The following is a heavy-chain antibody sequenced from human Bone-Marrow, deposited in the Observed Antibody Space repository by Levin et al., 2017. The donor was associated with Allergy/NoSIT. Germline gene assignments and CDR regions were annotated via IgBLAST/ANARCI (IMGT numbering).Heavy chain of an antibody. J-gene: IGHJ4*02. Sequence: ASVKVSCKASGYTFTSYDINWVRQATGQGIEWMGWMNPHSGNTGYAQKFQGRVTMTRNTSISTAYMELSSLRSEDTAVYYCARGQRITGATKARKDYFDYWGQGTLVTVSS. V-gene: IGHV1-8*01. CDR1: GYTFTSYD. CDR2: MNPHSGNT. CDR3: ARGQRITGATKARKDYFDY. D-gene: IGHD1-20*01.